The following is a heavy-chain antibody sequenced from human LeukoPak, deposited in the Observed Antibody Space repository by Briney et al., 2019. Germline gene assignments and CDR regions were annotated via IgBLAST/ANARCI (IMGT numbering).Heavy chain of an antibody. Sequence: SETLSLTCAVYGGSFSGYYWSWIRQPPGKGLEWIGEINHSGSTNYNPSLKSRVTISVDTSKNQFSLKLSSATAADTAVYYCASEYCSSTSCYSDYWGQGTLVTVSS. CDR3: ASEYCSSTSCYSDY. J-gene: IGHJ4*02. V-gene: IGHV4-34*01. D-gene: IGHD2-2*01. CDR2: INHSGST. CDR1: GGSFSGYY.